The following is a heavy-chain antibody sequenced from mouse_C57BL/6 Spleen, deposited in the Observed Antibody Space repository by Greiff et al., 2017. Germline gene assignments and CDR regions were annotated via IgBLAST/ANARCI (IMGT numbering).Heavy chain of an antibody. CDR3: ARRGGSPFDD. CDR2: IYPGDGDT. J-gene: IGHJ2*01. Sequence: QVQLQQSGPELVKPGASVKISCKASGYAFSSSWMNWVKQRPGKGLEWIGRIYPGDGDTNYNGKFKGKATLTADTSSSTAYMQLSSLTSEDSAVXFCARRGGSPFDDWGQGTTLTVSS. CDR1: GYAFSSSW. V-gene: IGHV1-82*01.